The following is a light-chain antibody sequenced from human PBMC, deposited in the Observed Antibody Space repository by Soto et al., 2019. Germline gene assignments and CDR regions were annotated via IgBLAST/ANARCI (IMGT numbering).Light chain of an antibody. V-gene: IGKV3-11*01. CDR1: QSVSSY. Sequence: EIVLTQSPGTLSLSPGERATLSCRASQSVSSYLAWYQQNTGQAPRLLIYDASNRATGIPARFSGSGSGTDFTLTISSLEPEDFAVYYCQQRSSWPSYTFGQGTKLEIK. J-gene: IGKJ2*01. CDR2: DAS. CDR3: QQRSSWPSYT.